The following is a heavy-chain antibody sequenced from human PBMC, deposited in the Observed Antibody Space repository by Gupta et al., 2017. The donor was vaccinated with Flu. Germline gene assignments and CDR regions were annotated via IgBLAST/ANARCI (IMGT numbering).Heavy chain of an antibody. CDR3: ARHQGCRGSNCYGEDAFDI. J-gene: IGHJ3*02. D-gene: IGHD2-15*01. Sequence: QVQLQESGPGLVKPSETLSLPYTVSGGSISGYYWRWLRQPPGKGLEWIGYIYYSGRTIYNPSLKSRVTISVDTSKNQFSLKLTSVTAADTAVYYCARHQGCRGSNCYGEDAFDIWGQGTMVTVSS. CDR2: IYYSGRT. V-gene: IGHV4-59*08. CDR1: GGSISGYY.